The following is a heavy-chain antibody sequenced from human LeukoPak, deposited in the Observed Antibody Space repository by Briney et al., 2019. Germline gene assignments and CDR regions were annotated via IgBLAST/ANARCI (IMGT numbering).Heavy chain of an antibody. Sequence: PSETLSLTCAVYGESFSGYYWTWIRQSPGEGLEWIGEVSHSGSSNYNPSLKSRVTISADTSKNQFSLKLSSVTAADTAVYYCARGQFIYGTYDWFDPWGQGTLVTVSS. CDR3: ARGQFIYGTYDWFDP. CDR1: GESFSGYY. CDR2: VSHSGSS. D-gene: IGHD3-10*01. V-gene: IGHV4-34*01. J-gene: IGHJ5*02.